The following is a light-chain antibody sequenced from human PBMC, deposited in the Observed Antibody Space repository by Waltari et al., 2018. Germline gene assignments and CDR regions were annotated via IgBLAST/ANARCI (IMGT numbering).Light chain of an antibody. CDR2: DVN. Sequence: QPPLTQPASVSGPPGPSTTISCVGTSSVVGFYNFCSWYQQHPGKAPKLMIYDVNQRHSGVPARFSGSKSGNPASLTISGLQAEDEADYYCNSCPCRSSWVFGGGTKLTV. V-gene: IGLV2-14*01. CDR3: NSCPCRSSWV. J-gene: IGLJ3*02. CDR1: SSVVGFYNF.